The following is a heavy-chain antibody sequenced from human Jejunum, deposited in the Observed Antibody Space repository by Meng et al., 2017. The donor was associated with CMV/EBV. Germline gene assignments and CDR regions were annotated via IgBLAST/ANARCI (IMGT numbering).Heavy chain of an antibody. Sequence: QVQLPESGPGLVKPSETLSLTCTVAGDSMSGYYWTWIRQPAGKGLEWIGYIHDTGSTYYNPSLKSRVDISLGTSRNHFSLTLSSVTAEDTAVYFCARGSIFVSFDSWGQGTLVTVSS. J-gene: IGHJ4*02. D-gene: IGHD3-3*01. V-gene: IGHV4-4*09. CDR1: GDSMSGYY. CDR3: ARGSIFVSFDS. CDR2: IHDTGST.